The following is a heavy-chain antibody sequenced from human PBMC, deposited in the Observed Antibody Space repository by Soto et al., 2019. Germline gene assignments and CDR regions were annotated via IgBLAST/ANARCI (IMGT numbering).Heavy chain of an antibody. V-gene: IGHV1-3*01. Sequence: AASVKVSCKASGYTFTSYAIHLVRQAPGQRLEWMGWINAGNGNTKYSQKFQGRVTITRDTSASTAYMELSSLRSEDTAVYYCARDLGGWPDYWGQGTLVTVSS. J-gene: IGHJ4*02. CDR1: GYTFTSYA. CDR3: ARDLGGWPDY. D-gene: IGHD2-15*01. CDR2: INAGNGNT.